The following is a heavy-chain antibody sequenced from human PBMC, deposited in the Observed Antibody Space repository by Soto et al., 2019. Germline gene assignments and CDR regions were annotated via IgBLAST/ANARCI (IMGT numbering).Heavy chain of an antibody. CDR2: VGWNGGDI. V-gene: IGHV3-9*01. J-gene: IGHJ6*02. D-gene: IGHD2-2*01. Sequence: VQLVESGGGLVQPGGSLRLSCAVSGFTLADYTMHWVRQAPGKGLEWVSGVGWNGGDIVYADPVKGRFTVSRDNTRNSLYLEVNSLTTEDTAIYFCAKERAVVVPVSTSYFHYYGLDVWGQGTTVTVS. CDR3: AKERAVVVPVSTSYFHYYGLDV. CDR1: GFTLADYT.